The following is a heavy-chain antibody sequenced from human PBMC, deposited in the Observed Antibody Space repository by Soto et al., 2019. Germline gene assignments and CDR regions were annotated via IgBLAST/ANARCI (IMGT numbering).Heavy chain of an antibody. J-gene: IGHJ4*02. V-gene: IGHV1-46*01. D-gene: IGHD6-13*01. Sequence: QVHLVQSGAEVMKPGDSVKVSCKASGYIIINYYIHWVRQAPGQGLEWIGIINPNGGSTNYAQKCRGRVTMARDTSTSTVYMSLTSVRSDDTAVYYCARDLAAADYWGQGTLVTVSS. CDR2: INPNGGST. CDR3: ARDLAAADY. CDR1: GYIIINYY.